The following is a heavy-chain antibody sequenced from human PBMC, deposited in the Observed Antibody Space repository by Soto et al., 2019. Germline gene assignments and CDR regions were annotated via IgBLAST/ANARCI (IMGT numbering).Heavy chain of an antibody. D-gene: IGHD4-17*01. J-gene: IGHJ3*02. CDR1: GASISSGGYY. Sequence: QVQLQESGPGLVKPSQTLSLTCAVSGASISSGGYYWNWIRQHPGKGLEWIGHIYNSWTTHYNPSLKRRLTISVDTSKNHFFLKLDSLTAADTAVYYCAREGSSTVTALRALDIWGHGTLVTVSP. CDR2: IYNSWTT. V-gene: IGHV4-31*11. CDR3: AREGSSTVTALRALDI.